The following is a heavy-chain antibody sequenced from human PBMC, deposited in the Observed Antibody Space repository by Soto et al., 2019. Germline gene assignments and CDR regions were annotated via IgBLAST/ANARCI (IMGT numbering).Heavy chain of an antibody. J-gene: IGHJ4*02. D-gene: IGHD2-21*02. V-gene: IGHV4-30-2*01. CDR3: ARGGGLDCGGDCWSYYFDY. CDR2: IYHSGST. CDR1: GGSISSGGYS. Sequence: SETLSLTCAVSGGSISSGGYSWSWIRQPPGKGLEWIGYIYHSGSTYYNPSLKSRVTISVDRSKNQFSLKLSSVTAADTAVYYCARGGGLDCGGDCWSYYFDYWGQGTLVTVSS.